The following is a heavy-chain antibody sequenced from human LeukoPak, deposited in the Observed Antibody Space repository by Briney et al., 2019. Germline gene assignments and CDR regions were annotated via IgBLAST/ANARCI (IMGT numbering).Heavy chain of an antibody. V-gene: IGHV3-53*01. CDR1: GFIVSSSY. Sequence: GGSLRLPCAASGFIVSSSYMSWVRQAPGKGLEWVSVISSGGNTYYADSVKGRFTISRDISKNTLYLQMNGLRAEDTAVYYCAREVRGYYFDYWGQGTLVTVSS. D-gene: IGHD3-22*01. J-gene: IGHJ4*02. CDR2: ISSGGNT. CDR3: AREVRGYYFDY.